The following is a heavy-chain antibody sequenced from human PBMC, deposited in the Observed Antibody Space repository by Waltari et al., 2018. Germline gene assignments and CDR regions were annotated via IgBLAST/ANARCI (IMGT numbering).Heavy chain of an antibody. D-gene: IGHD1-26*01. CDR1: GGSFGTYA. Sequence: QVHLVQSGAEVRKPGSSVRVSCEASGGSFGTYAITWVRQAPGQGLEWMAGYIPIYGTPNYAQKFQGRVTIAADESTRTAYMELSSLRSDDTAVYYCAKRIVGGPFDVWGQGTVVTVSS. V-gene: IGHV1-69*12. CDR2: YIPIYGTP. J-gene: IGHJ3*01. CDR3: AKRIVGGPFDV.